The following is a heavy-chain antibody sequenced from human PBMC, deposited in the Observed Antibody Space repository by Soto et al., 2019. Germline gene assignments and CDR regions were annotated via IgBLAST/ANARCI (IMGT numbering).Heavy chain of an antibody. V-gene: IGHV1-18*01. J-gene: IGHJ4*02. CDR2: ISAYNGNT. CDR1: GYTFTSYG. Sequence: ASVKVSCKASGYTFTSYGISWVRQAPGQGLEWMGWISAYNGNTNYAQKLQGRVTMTTDTSTSTAYMELRSLRSDDTAVYYCARDWRTVVVTPAGYWGQGTLVTVSS. D-gene: IGHD3-22*01. CDR3: ARDWRTVVVTPAGY.